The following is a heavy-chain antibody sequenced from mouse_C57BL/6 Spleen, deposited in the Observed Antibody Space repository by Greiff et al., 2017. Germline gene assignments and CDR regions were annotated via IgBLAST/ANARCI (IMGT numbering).Heavy chain of an antibody. Sequence: EVMLVESGGGLVKPGASLKLSCAASGFTFSSYAMSWVRQTPEKRLEWVATISDGGSYTYYPDNVKGRFTISRDNAKNNLYLQMSHLKSEDTAMYYCARDYSGDYWGQGTTLTVSS. CDR1: GFTFSSYA. CDR2: ISDGGSYT. J-gene: IGHJ2*01. D-gene: IGHD1-1*01. V-gene: IGHV5-4*03. CDR3: ARDYSGDY.